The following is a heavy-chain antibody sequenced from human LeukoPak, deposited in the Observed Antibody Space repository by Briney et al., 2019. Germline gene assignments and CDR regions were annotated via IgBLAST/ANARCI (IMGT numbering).Heavy chain of an antibody. CDR1: GFXFSSYS. CDR2: ISSSSSGI. CDR3: AREIAAAGRFDY. D-gene: IGHD6-13*01. J-gene: IGHJ4*02. Sequence: GGSLRLSCGASGFXFSSYSMNWVRQAPGKGLKWVSYISSSSSGIYYADSVKGRFTISRDNAKKSLYLQMNSLRDEDTAVYYCAREIAAAGRFDYWGQGTLVTVSS. V-gene: IGHV3-48*02.